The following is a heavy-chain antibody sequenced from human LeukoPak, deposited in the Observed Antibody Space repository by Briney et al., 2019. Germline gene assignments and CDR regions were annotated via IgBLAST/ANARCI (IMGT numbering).Heavy chain of an antibody. V-gene: IGHV3-53*01. CDR2: IYGGGTT. CDR3: AKIVGSRHC. Sequence: PGGSLRLSCAASGFTVSSNYMSWVRQAPGKGLEWVSVIYGGGTTYYADSVTGRLIISRDNSMNTLYLQMNSVRAEDTAVYYCAKIVGSRHCWGQGTLVTVSS. CDR1: GFTVSSNY. J-gene: IGHJ4*02. D-gene: IGHD2-21*01.